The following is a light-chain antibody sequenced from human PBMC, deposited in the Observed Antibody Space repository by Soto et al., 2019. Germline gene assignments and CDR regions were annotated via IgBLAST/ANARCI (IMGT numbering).Light chain of an antibody. J-gene: IGLJ1*01. CDR3: PAWDDSLSVAV. CDR1: SSNIGSNY. V-gene: IGLV1-47*01. Sequence: QSLLTQAPSASGTRGQRFIMSCSGSSSNIGSNYVYWYQQFPGTAPKLLLYRNTQRPSGVPDRFSGSKSGTSASLAISGLRSEDEADYYCPAWDDSLSVAVFGTGTKVTVL. CDR2: RNT.